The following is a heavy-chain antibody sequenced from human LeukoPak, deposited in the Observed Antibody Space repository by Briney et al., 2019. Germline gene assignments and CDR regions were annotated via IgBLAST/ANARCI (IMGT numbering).Heavy chain of an antibody. V-gene: IGHV4-4*07. CDR1: SGSFSSYY. D-gene: IGHD1-26*01. J-gene: IGHJ4*02. CDR3: GRQGYTASYYFLDY. Sequence: PSETLSLTCTVSSGSFSSYYWGWVRQPPGKGLEWIGRIYTTGTTQYNPSLKSRVTMSIDTSTNQFSLNLRSMTAADTAVYYCGRQGYTASYYFLDYWSQGTLVAVS. CDR2: IYTTGTT.